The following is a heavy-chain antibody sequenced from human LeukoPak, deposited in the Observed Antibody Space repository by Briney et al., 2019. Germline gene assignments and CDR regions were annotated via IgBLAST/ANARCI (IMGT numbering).Heavy chain of an antibody. V-gene: IGHV1-46*01. J-gene: IGHJ4*02. CDR3: ARDGGGGFDY. D-gene: IGHD3-16*01. Sequence: ASVTVSCKASGYTFTNYYTHWVRQAPGQGLEWMGMANPGVDYTRYAQKFQGRVTMTRDMSTGTVYMELSSLTSGDTAVYYCARDGGGGFDYWGQGTRVTVSS. CDR1: GYTFTNYY. CDR2: ANPGVDYT.